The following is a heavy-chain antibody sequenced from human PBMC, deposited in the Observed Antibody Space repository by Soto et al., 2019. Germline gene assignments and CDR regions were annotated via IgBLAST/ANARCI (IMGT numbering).Heavy chain of an antibody. CDR3: ARLNYDILTGYYLSY. J-gene: IGHJ4*02. V-gene: IGHV4-59*08. CDR2: IYYSGST. D-gene: IGHD3-9*01. Sequence: QVQLQESGPGLVKPSETLSLTCTVSGGSISSYYWSWIRQPPGKGLEWIGYIYYSGSTNYNPSLKNRVTISVDTSKNQFSLKLSSVTAADTAVYYCARLNYDILTGYYLSYWGQGTLVTVSS. CDR1: GGSISSYY.